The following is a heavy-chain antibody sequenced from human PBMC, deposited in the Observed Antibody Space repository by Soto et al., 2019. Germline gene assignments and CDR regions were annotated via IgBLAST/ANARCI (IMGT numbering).Heavy chain of an antibody. CDR3: ARDYNGNRNFDY. CDR1: GFTFNNHA. J-gene: IGHJ4*02. D-gene: IGHD1-20*01. V-gene: IGHV3-23*01. CDR2: MSGGVST. Sequence: EVQLLESGGGSVQPGGSLKLSCAASGFTFNNHAMTWVRQAPGKGLEWVSAMSGGVSTYYADSVKGRFTISRDNSKNALYLQMNNVRLGDTAVYYCARDYNGNRNFDYWGQGTLVTVSS.